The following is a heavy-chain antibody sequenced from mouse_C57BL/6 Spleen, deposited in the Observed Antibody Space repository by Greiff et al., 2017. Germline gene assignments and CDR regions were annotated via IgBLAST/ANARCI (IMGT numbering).Heavy chain of an antibody. J-gene: IGHJ2*01. Sequence: QVQLQQSGAELVKPGASVKLSCKASGYTFTEYTIHWVKQRSGQGLEWIGWFYPGSGSIKYNEKFKDKATLTADNSASTVYMELSRLKSEDSAVYFCARHEEGYYYGSSGFDYWGQGTTLTVSS. CDR3: ARHEEGYYYGSSGFDY. V-gene: IGHV1-62-2*01. D-gene: IGHD1-1*01. CDR2: FYPGSGSI. CDR1: GYTFTEYT.